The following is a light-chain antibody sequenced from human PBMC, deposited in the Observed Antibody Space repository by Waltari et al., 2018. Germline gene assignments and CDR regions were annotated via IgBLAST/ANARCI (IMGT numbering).Light chain of an antibody. CDR1: SSDVGSYNF. CDR2: EVT. Sequence: QSAMTQPASVAGSPGQSLTIACTGHSSDVGSYNFVLWDQHHPGQAPKLIIYEVTKRPLGVSDRFSGSKSDNTASLTISGLQAEDEADYYCFSYAGSSTFKFGGGTMLTVL. V-gene: IGLV2-23*02. J-gene: IGLJ2*01. CDR3: FSYAGSSTFK.